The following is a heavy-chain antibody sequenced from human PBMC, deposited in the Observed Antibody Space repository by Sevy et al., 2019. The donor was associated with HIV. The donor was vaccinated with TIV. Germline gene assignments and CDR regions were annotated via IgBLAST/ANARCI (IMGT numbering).Heavy chain of an antibody. V-gene: IGHV3-20*01. D-gene: IGHD6-13*01. CDR1: GFTFDANG. CDR3: ATSYSSNLRRFDY. J-gene: IGHJ4*02. Sequence: GGSLRLSCAASGFTFDANGMSWVRQAPGKGLEWVAGINWNGGSTGYADSVKGRFTISRDNAKNSLYLQMNNLRAEDTAFYHCATSYSSNLRRFDYWGQGTLVTVSS. CDR2: INWNGGST.